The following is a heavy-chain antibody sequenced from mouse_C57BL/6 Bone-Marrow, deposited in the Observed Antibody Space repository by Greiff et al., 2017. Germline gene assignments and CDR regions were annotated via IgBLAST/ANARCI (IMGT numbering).Heavy chain of an antibody. CDR3: TRVLLCFDY. Sequence: EVQLVESGEGLVKPGGSLKLSCAASGFTFSSYAMSWVRQTPEKRLAWVAYISSGGDYIYYADTVKGRFTLSRDNARNTQYLQMSSLKSEDTAMYYCTRVLLCFDYWGQGTTLTVSS. CDR1: GFTFSSYA. V-gene: IGHV5-9-1*02. J-gene: IGHJ2*01. CDR2: ISSGGDYI.